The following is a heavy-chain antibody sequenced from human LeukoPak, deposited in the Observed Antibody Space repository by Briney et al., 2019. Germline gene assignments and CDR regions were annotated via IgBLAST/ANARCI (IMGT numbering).Heavy chain of an antibody. J-gene: IGHJ6*02. CDR2: INPNSGGT. CDR1: GYTFTGYY. Sequence: ASVKVSCKASGYTFTGYYMHWVRQAPGQGLAWMGWINPNSGGTNYAQKFQGRVTMTRDTSISTAYMEPSRLRSDDTAVYYCARSPPLKGHGMDVWGQGTTVTVSS. V-gene: IGHV1-2*02. CDR3: ARSPPLKGHGMDV.